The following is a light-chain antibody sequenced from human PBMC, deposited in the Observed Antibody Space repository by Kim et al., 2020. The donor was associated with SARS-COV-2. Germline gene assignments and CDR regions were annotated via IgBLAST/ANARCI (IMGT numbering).Light chain of an antibody. Sequence: VSLGQTASISCSANNLENKYTSWYHQRPAQSPVLVIYQDVKRPSGIPERFTGSNSGNTATLTISGTQAMDEADYYCQVWDSNAVVFGGGTQLTVL. V-gene: IGLV3-1*01. CDR1: NLENKY. CDR3: QVWDSNAVV. J-gene: IGLJ3*02. CDR2: QDV.